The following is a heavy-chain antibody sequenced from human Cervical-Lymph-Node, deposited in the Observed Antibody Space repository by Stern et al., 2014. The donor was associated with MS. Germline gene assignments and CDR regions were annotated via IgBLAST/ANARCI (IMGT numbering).Heavy chain of an antibody. CDR1: GFTVSRAS. J-gene: IGHJ4*02. V-gene: IGHV3-53*01. CDR2: ITDVGST. Sequence: EEQLVESGGGVIQPGGSLRLSCTASGFTVSRASMTWVRQAPGKGLEWVSLITDVGSTCYTYSVKGRFTISRDDSKNTVYLHMTSLRAEDTAMYYCARDTSSPERSDWWGQGTLVTVSS. CDR3: ARDTSSPERSDW. D-gene: IGHD1-1*01.